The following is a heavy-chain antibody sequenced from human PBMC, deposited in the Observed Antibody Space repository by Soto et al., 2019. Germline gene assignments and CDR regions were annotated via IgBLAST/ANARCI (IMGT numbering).Heavy chain of an antibody. CDR1: GFTFSSYS. CDR2: ISSSSSYI. Sequence: GGSLRLSCAASGFTFSSYSMNWVRQAPGKGLEWVSSISSSSSYIYYADSVKGRFTISRDNAKNSLYLQMNSLRAEDTAVYYCAGHGITGTIWQFDYWGQGTLVTVSS. D-gene: IGHD1-7*01. V-gene: IGHV3-21*01. J-gene: IGHJ4*02. CDR3: AGHGITGTIWQFDY.